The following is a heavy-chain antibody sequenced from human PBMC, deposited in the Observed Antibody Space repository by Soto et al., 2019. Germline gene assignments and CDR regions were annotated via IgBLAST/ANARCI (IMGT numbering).Heavy chain of an antibody. D-gene: IGHD6-19*01. Sequence: GWSLRLSCAASGLTSSTSWMNLVRQAPGKGLEWVANMKLQTGEKNYVESLQGRFSISRDDTRNTLFLEMNSPRVEDTAIYYCVGSRGWIFESWGKGTLVTVSS. CDR1: GLTSSTSW. CDR2: MKLQTGEK. V-gene: IGHV3-7*03. CDR3: VGSRGWIFES. J-gene: IGHJ4*02.